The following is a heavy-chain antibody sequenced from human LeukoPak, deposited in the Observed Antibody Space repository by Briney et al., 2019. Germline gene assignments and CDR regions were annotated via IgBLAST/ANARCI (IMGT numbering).Heavy chain of an antibody. CDR3: ARLAGRAFYYYHYMDV. V-gene: IGHV5-51*01. CDR1: GYSFTSYW. D-gene: IGHD1-14*01. J-gene: IGHJ6*03. CDR2: IYPGDSDT. Sequence: GESLKISCKGSGYSFTSYWIGWVRQMPGKGLEWMGIIYPGDSDTRYSPSFQGQVTISADKSISTAYLQWSSLKASDTAMYYCARLAGRAFYYYHYMDVWGKGTTVTVSS.